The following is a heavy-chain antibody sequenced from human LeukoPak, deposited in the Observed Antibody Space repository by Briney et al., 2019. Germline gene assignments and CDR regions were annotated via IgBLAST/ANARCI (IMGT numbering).Heavy chain of an antibody. J-gene: IGHJ4*02. D-gene: IGHD6-6*01. Sequence: SETLSLTCTVSGDSISSYYWSWLRQPPGKGLEWIGYIYTSGGTNYIPPLKGRVTISIDTSKNQFSLKLSSVTAADSAVYYCARLTRLSTSPDRYYLDYWGQGTLVTVSS. CDR3: ARLTRLSTSPDRYYLDY. CDR2: IYTSGGT. CDR1: GDSISSYY. V-gene: IGHV4-4*09.